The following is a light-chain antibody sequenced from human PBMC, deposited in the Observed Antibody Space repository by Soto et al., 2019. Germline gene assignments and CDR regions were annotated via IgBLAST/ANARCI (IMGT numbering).Light chain of an antibody. J-gene: IGLJ3*02. Sequence: QSVVTQPPSASGTPGQRVTISCSGSTSNIGTNYVSWYQQFPGTAPKLLIYSNNRRPSGVPERFSASKSGTSATLAISGLRSEDEADYYCAAWDDSLSGRVFGGGTKVTVL. CDR2: SNN. CDR1: TSNIGTNY. CDR3: AAWDDSLSGRV. V-gene: IGLV1-47*02.